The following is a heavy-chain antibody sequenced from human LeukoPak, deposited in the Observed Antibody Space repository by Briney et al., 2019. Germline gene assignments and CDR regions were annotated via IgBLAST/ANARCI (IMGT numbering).Heavy chain of an antibody. Sequence: PGGSLRLSCAASGLTFSSYAMSWARQAPGKGLEWVSGLTGSGTSTFYADSVKGRFIISRDNSKNTLYLQMNSLRAEDTAVYYCAKAGIAVPATPEYCGQGTQVTVSS. D-gene: IGHD6-19*01. J-gene: IGHJ4*02. V-gene: IGHV3-23*01. CDR1: GLTFSSYA. CDR2: LTGSGTST. CDR3: AKAGIAVPATPEY.